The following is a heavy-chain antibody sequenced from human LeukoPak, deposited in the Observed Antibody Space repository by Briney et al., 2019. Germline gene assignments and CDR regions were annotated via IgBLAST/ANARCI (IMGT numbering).Heavy chain of an antibody. CDR1: GGSISSYY. Sequence: SETLSLTCTVSGGSISSYYWSWIRQPPGKGLEWIGYIYNSGSTNYNPFLKSRVTISVDTSKNQFSLKLSSVTAADTAVYYCAGGYKYAYYNYYYMDVWGKGTTVTVSS. CDR2: IYNSGST. D-gene: IGHD5-24*01. V-gene: IGHV4-59*01. CDR3: AGGYKYAYYNYYYMDV. J-gene: IGHJ6*03.